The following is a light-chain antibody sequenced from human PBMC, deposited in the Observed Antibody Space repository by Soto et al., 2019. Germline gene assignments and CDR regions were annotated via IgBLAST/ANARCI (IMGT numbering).Light chain of an antibody. V-gene: IGKV1-39*01. CDR3: QQTYTVPYT. CDR2: ATS. CDR1: QSIERY. J-gene: IGKJ2*01. Sequence: DIQMTQSPSSLSASVGDRVTITCRASQSIERYLNWYQQKSGKAPKFLMYATSHLQSGVPSRFSGSGSGTEFTLTISGLQPEDFGSYYCQQTYTVPYTFGQGTKLVIE.